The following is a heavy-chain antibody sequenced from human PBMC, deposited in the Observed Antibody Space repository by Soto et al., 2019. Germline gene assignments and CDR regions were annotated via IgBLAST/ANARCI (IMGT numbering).Heavy chain of an antibody. D-gene: IGHD5-12*01. Sequence: SETLSLTCAVYGGSCSGYYWSWIRQPPGKGLEWIGEINHSGSTNYNPSLKSRVTISVDTSKNQFSLKLSSVTAAVTAVYYCASRIVATTYMDVWGKGTTVTVSS. CDR1: GGSCSGYY. J-gene: IGHJ6*03. CDR2: INHSGST. V-gene: IGHV4-34*01. CDR3: ASRIVATTYMDV.